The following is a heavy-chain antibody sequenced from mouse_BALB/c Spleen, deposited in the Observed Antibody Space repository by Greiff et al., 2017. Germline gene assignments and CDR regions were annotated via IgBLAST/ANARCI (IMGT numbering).Heavy chain of an antibody. V-gene: IGHV14-3*02. J-gene: IGHJ2*01. Sequence: EVQLQQSGAELVKPGASVKLSCTASGFNIKDTYMHWVKQRPEQGLEWIGRIDPANGNTKYDPKFQGKATITADTSSNTAYLQLSSLTSEDTAVYYCARWDRFTLFDYWGQGTTLTVSS. CDR1: GFNIKDTY. D-gene: IGHD2-14*01. CDR2: IDPANGNT. CDR3: ARWDRFTLFDY.